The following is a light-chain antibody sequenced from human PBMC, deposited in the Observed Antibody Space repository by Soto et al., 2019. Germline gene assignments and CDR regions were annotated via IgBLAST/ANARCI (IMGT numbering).Light chain of an antibody. J-gene: IGKJ3*01. CDR3: QQRSNWSLT. Sequence: EIVLTQSPATLSLSPGERATLSCRASQSISNYLAWYQQKPGQAPRLLVYDAPNRATGMPARFSGSGSGTGFTLTISSLEPEDFAFYYCQQRSNWSLTFGPGTKVDIE. V-gene: IGKV3-11*01. CDR1: QSISNY. CDR2: DAP.